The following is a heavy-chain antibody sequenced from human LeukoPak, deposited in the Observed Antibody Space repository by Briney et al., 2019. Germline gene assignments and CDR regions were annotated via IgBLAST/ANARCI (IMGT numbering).Heavy chain of an antibody. J-gene: IGHJ1*01. Sequence: SETLSLTCSVSGGFISSYYWTWIWQPPGKGLEWIGYRYYSGSTTYNPSLKSRVTISVDTSKSQFSLKLISVTAADTAIYYCARVRGDFETDWGQGTLVTVSS. CDR2: RYYSGST. V-gene: IGHV4-59*01. CDR3: ARVRGDFETD. CDR1: GGFISSYY. D-gene: IGHD3-16*01.